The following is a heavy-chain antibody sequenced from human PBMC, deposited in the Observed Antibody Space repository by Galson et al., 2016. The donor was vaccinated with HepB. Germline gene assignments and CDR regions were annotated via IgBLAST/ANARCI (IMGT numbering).Heavy chain of an antibody. D-gene: IGHD2-2*03. CDR3: ARGGVGYCTSTSCQDYYYHGMDV. CDR1: GFAFSSHW. J-gene: IGHJ6*04. CDR2: INSDGTIS. Sequence: SLRLSCAASGFAFSSHWMHWVRQDLGKGLVWVSRINSDGTISNYADSVKGRFTISRDNAENTLYLQMNSLRAEDTAVYYCARGGVGYCTSTSCQDYYYHGMDVWGRGTAVTVSS. V-gene: IGHV3-74*01.